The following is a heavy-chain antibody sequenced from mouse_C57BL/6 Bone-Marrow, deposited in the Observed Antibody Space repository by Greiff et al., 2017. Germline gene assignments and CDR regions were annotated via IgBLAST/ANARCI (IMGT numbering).Heavy chain of an antibody. Sequence: DVMLVESGGGLVKPGGSLKLSCAASGFTFSSYTMSWVRQTPEKRLEWVATISGGGGNTYYPDRVKGRFTISRDKAQNTLYLQMSSLRSEDTALYYCARHPFSWFAYWGKGTLVTVAA. J-gene: IGHJ3*01. V-gene: IGHV5-9*01. CDR1: GFTFSSYT. CDR3: ARHPFSWFAY. CDR2: ISGGGGNT.